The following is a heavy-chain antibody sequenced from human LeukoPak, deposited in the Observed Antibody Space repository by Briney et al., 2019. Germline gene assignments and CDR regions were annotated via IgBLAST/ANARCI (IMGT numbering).Heavy chain of an antibody. V-gene: IGHV3-7*01. Sequence: GGSLRLSCAASGFTFSSYWMSWVRQAPGKGLEWVANIKKDGSEKYYVDSVKGRFTISRDNAKTSLYLQMNSLRAEDTAVYYCARDPDPIVGVSFDYWGQGTLVTVSS. CDR3: ARDPDPIVGVSFDY. CDR1: GFTFSSYW. CDR2: IKKDGSEK. D-gene: IGHD1-26*01. J-gene: IGHJ4*02.